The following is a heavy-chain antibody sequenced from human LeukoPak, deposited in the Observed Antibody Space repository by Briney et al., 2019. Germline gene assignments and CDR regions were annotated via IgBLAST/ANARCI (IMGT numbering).Heavy chain of an antibody. D-gene: IGHD3-22*01. Sequence: GESLKISCKGIGYSFTTLWIGWVRQMPGKGLEWMGIIYPADSDTRYSPSFRGQATISADKSIRTAYLQWRSLKASDTAMYYCATSAYYYYFHNWGQGTLVTVSS. CDR3: ATSAYYYYFHN. CDR2: IYPADSDT. V-gene: IGHV5-51*01. J-gene: IGHJ4*02. CDR1: GYSFTTLW.